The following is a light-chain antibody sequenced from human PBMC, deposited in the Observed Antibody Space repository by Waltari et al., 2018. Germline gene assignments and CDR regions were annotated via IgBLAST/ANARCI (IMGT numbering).Light chain of an antibody. Sequence: DIQMTQSPSSLSASVGDRVNITFRASQSISSYLNWYQQKPGKAPKLLIYAASSLQSGVPSSFSGSGSGTDFTLTISSLQPEDFATYYCQQSYSTPLTFGGGTKVEIK. CDR1: QSISSY. CDR3: QQSYSTPLT. CDR2: AAS. J-gene: IGKJ4*01. V-gene: IGKV1-39*01.